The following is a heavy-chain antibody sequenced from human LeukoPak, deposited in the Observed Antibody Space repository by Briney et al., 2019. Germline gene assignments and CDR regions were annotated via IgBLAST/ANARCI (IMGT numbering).Heavy chain of an antibody. Sequence: PGGSLRLSCTASGFTFGDYAMSWVRQAPGKGPEWVGFIRSKAYGGTTEYAASVKGRFTISRDDSKSIAYLQMNSLKTEDTAVYYCSIVVVPAAQSLDYWGQGTLVTVSS. J-gene: IGHJ4*02. CDR1: GFTFGDYA. V-gene: IGHV3-49*04. CDR3: SIVVVPAAQSLDY. CDR2: IRSKAYGGTT. D-gene: IGHD2-2*01.